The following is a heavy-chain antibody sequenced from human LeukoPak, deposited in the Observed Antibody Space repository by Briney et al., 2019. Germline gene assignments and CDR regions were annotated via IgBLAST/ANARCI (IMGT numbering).Heavy chain of an antibody. CDR3: ARDYYSGSRDLDY. Sequence: GGSLRLSCAASGFTFSSYWMHWVRQAPGKGLMWVSLITTDGSSTTYADPVKGRFTISRDNAKNTLYLQMNSLRAEDTAVYYCARDYYSGSRDLDYWGQGTLVTVSS. CDR1: GFTFSSYW. J-gene: IGHJ4*02. D-gene: IGHD3-22*01. CDR2: ITTDGSST. V-gene: IGHV3-74*01.